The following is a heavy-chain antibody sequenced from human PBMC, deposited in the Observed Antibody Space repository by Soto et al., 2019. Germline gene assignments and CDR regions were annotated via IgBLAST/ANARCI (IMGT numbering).Heavy chain of an antibody. CDR1: GFTFSNCA. CDR3: AKDEGQAVTGPLGY. V-gene: IGHV3-23*01. J-gene: IGHJ4*02. Sequence: EVQLLESGGGLVKPGGSLRLSCAASGFTFSNCAMSWVRQAPWKGLEWVSGISGSGDATWFADSVKGRFTISRDNSKHTLYLQMSTLRAEDTAVYYCAKDEGQAVTGPLGYWGQGTLVTVSS. D-gene: IGHD2-8*02. CDR2: ISGSGDAT.